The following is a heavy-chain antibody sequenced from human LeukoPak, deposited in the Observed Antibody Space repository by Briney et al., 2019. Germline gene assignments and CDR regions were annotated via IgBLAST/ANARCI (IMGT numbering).Heavy chain of an antibody. CDR2: IISSSSYN. CDR1: AFTFSTYS. D-gene: IGHD3-9*01. CDR3: ARDAPDYDILTGYDIPPIDY. J-gene: IGHJ4*02. V-gene: IGHV3-21*01. Sequence: GGSLTLSCAASAFTFSTYSMSWVRQAPGEGLEWVSSIISSSSYNYYGDSVKGRLTISRDNAKTSLFLQMNSLRAEDTAVYYCARDAPDYDILTGYDIPPIDYWGQGTLVTVSS.